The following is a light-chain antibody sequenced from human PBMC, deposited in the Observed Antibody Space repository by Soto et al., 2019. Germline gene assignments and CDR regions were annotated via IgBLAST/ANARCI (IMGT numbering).Light chain of an antibody. Sequence: DIVMTQSPDSLAVSLGERATINCKSSQRVLYSSNNKNYVAWYQQKPGQPPTLLIYWASTRETGVPDRFSGRGSGKDFTLTISSLQAEDVAVYYCQQYYSPPWTFGQGTKVEIK. CDR2: WAS. J-gene: IGKJ1*01. CDR3: QQYYSPPWT. CDR1: QRVLYSSNNKNY. V-gene: IGKV4-1*01.